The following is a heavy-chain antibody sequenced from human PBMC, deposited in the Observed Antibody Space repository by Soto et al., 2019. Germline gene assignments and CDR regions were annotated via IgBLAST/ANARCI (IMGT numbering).Heavy chain of an antibody. CDR1: GGSISSYY. D-gene: IGHD3-10*01. V-gene: IGHV4-30-4*01. CDR2: IYYSGST. CDR3: ARARALWFGEIDY. Sequence: SETLSLTCTVSGGSISSYYWSWIRQPPGKGLEWIGYIYYSGSTCYNPSLKSRVTISVDTSKNQFSLKLSSVTAADKAVYYCARARALWFGEIDYWGQGTLVTVSS. J-gene: IGHJ4*02.